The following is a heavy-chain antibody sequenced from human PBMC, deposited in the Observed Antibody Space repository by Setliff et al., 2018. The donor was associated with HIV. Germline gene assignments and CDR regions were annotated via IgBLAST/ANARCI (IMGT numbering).Heavy chain of an antibody. D-gene: IGHD3-22*01. J-gene: IGHJ5*01. V-gene: IGHV4-59*01. CDR3: ARAGNDYYDSNGYYYVVDWFDS. Sequence: PSETLSLTCTVSSGSIKSYYWSWIRQPPGKGLEWVGYIYGSGSTNYNPSLESRLTMSIDMSKNQFSLKLNSVTAADTAVYYCARAGNDYYDSNGYYYVVDWFDSWGQGTLVTVSS. CDR1: SGSIKSYY. CDR2: IYGSGST.